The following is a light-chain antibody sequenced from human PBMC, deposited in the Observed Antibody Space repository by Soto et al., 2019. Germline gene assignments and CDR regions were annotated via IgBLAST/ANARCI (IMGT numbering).Light chain of an antibody. V-gene: IGKV3-15*01. CDR1: QSVSSN. Sequence: EIVMTQSPATLSVSPGERATLSCRASQSVSSNLAWYQQQPGQAPRLLIYGASTRATGIPARFSGSGSGTEFTLTISSLQSEEFAVYYCQQYNNWPFPSWTFGQGTKVEIK. J-gene: IGKJ1*01. CDR2: GAS. CDR3: QQYNNWPFPSWT.